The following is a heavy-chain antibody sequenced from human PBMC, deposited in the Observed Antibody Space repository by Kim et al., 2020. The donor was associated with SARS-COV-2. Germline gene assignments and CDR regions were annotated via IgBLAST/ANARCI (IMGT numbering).Heavy chain of an antibody. CDR1: GGSITGGDHY. CDR3: ARELGQRYKYGYCPFD. Sequence: SETLSLTCTVSGGSITGGDHYWSWIRQTPGKGLEWIGYINHMGNTYYSPTLSSRLSITADTSKNLFSLNLSSVTAADTAVYYCARELGQRYKYGYCPFD. J-gene: IGHJ4*01. CDR2: INHMGNT. V-gene: IGHV4-30-4*01. D-gene: IGHD5-18*01.